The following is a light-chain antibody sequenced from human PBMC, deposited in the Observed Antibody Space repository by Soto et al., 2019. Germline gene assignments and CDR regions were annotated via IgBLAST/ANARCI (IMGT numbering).Light chain of an antibody. CDR3: QQHSNWRT. Sequence: EIVLTQSPGTLSLSPGERATLSCRASQSVSSSYVGWYQQNRGQPTRLIIYGASSSATGLADRFSSRWSRTDITLTISMLEPEDFAVYCCQQHSNWRTFGQGTKV. CDR1: QSVSSSY. V-gene: IGKV3D-20*02. J-gene: IGKJ1*01. CDR2: GAS.